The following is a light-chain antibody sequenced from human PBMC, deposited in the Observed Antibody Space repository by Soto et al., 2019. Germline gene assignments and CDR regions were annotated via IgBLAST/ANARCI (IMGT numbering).Light chain of an antibody. J-gene: IGKJ1*01. CDR2: ATY. CDR1: QSISTY. CDR3: QQSYDMPGT. V-gene: IGKV1-39*01. Sequence: DIQMTQSPSSLSASVGDTVTITCRASQSISTYLSWYQQKPGKAPKLLIYATYTLQSGVPSRFSGSGSGTDFTLTISSLQPEDFAAYYCQQSYDMPGTFGQGTKVEI.